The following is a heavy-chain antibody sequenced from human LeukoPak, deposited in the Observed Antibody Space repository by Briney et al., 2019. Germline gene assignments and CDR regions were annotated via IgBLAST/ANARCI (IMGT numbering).Heavy chain of an antibody. D-gene: IGHD3-9*01. J-gene: IGHJ4*02. CDR3: AKWGDYDVLTGYYVSDY. V-gene: IGHV3-23*01. CDR2: ITGSGGNT. Sequence: SGGSLRLSCAASGFTFRNYAMSWVRQAPGKGLGWVSAITGSGGNTYYADSVKGRFTISRDNSKNTVFLQMNSLRAEDTAVYYCAKWGDYDVLTGYYVSDYWGQGTLVTVSS. CDR1: GFTFRNYA.